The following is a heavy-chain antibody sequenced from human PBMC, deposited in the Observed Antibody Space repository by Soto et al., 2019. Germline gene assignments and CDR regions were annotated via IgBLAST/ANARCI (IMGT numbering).Heavy chain of an antibody. D-gene: IGHD6-13*01. CDR1: GYTFTSYY. Sequence: QVQLVQSGAEVKKPGASVSVSCKASGYTFTSYYIHWVRQAPGHGPEWMGMISPSSGGTDYAQKFQGRVTMTRDTSTSTVYMELSSLRAEDTDVYYFTRSIIKTAGTDAFDMWGQGTLVTVSS. J-gene: IGHJ3*02. CDR2: ISPSSGGT. V-gene: IGHV1-46*01. CDR3: TRSIIKTAGTDAFDM.